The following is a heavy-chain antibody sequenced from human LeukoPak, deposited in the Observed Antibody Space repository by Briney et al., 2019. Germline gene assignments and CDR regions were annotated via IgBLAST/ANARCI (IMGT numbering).Heavy chain of an antibody. V-gene: IGHV1-18*01. J-gene: IGHJ3*02. D-gene: IGHD2-15*01. CDR2: ISAYNGRR. CDR3: ARDRGKLCGGGSCYSGDAFDI. Sequence: GASVKVSCKASGYTFTSYGISWVRQAPGQGLERMGWISAYNGRRNYAQKLQGRVTVTTDTSTSTAYMELRSLRSDDTAVYYCARDRGKLCGGGSCYSGDAFDIWGQGTMVTVSS. CDR1: GYTFTSYG.